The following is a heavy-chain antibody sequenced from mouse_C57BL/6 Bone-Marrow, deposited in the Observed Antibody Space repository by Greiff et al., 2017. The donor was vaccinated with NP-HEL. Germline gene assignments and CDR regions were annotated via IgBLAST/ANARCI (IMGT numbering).Heavy chain of an antibody. J-gene: IGHJ1*03. CDR1: GYTFTSYW. V-gene: IGHV1-53*01. Sequence: VQLKQPGTELVKPGASVKLSCKASGYTFTSYWMHWVKQRPGQGLEWIGNINPSNGGTNYNEKFKSKATLTVDKSSSTAYMQLSSLTSEDSAVYYCARWGTTAGYFDVWGTGTTVTVSS. D-gene: IGHD1-2*01. CDR2: INPSNGGT. CDR3: ARWGTTAGYFDV.